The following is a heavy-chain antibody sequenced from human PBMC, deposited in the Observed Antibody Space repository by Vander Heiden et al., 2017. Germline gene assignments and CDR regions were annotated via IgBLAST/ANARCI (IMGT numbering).Heavy chain of an antibody. Sequence: QVQLQESGPGLVQPSETLSLPCTVSGGSFSTYYWSWVRQPPGKGLEWIGQIYYSGSTNYNPSLKSRVTIALDTSKNQFSLKLSAVTAADTAVEYCARVALGDPARGMDVWGQGITGTVA. CDR3: ARVALGDPARGMDV. CDR1: GGSFSTYY. CDR2: IYYSGST. D-gene: IGHD3-10*01. V-gene: IGHV4-59*01. J-gene: IGHJ6*02.